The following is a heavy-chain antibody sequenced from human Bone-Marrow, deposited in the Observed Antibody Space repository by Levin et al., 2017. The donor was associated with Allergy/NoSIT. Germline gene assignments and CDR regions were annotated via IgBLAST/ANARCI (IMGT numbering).Heavy chain of an antibody. J-gene: IGHJ5*02. Sequence: KSSETLSLTCTVSGGSISSTSYFWGWIRQPPGKGLEWIGTIYYSGTTYYNPSLKSRVTISVDTSKNQFSLKLSSVTAADTAVYYCAGHVKIVGYSYDYGWFDPWGQGTLVTVSS. D-gene: IGHD5-18*01. CDR3: AGHVKIVGYSYDYGWFDP. CDR1: GGSISSTSYF. CDR2: IYYSGTT. V-gene: IGHV4-39*01.